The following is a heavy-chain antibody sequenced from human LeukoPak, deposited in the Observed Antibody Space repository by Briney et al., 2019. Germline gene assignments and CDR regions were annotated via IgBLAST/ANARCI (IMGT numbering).Heavy chain of an antibody. CDR3: GRVRGYSYGAFDY. D-gene: IGHD5-18*01. CDR1: GYTFTSDY. V-gene: IGHV1-46*01. J-gene: IGHJ4*02. CDR2: INPSGGST. Sequence: ASVKVSCKASGYTFTSDYMHWVRQAPGQGLEWMGIINPSGGSTSYAQKFQGRVTMTRDTSTSTVYMELTSLRAEDTTGYYCGRVRGYSYGAFDYWGQGTLVTVSS.